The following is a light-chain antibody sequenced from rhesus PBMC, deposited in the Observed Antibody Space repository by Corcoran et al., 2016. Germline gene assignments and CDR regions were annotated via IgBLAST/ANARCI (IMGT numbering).Light chain of an antibody. V-gene: IGKV1-22*01. CDR1: QSISSW. Sequence: DIQMTQSPSSLSASVGDTVTITCRASQSISSWLAWYQQKPGKAPKLPFNTASSLQSGVPSRCSGRGCWTDFNLPITSLPSEDFATYYCQPYSSSPYRFRPGSKVEIK. CDR2: TAS. J-gene: IGKJ2*01. CDR3: QPYSSSPYR.